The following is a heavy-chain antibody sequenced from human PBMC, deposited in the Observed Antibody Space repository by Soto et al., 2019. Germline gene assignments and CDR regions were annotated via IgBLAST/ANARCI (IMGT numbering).Heavy chain of an antibody. CDR1: GGSISSGGYS. CDR2: IYNSGST. CDR3: ARGEVVALGY. J-gene: IGHJ4*02. Sequence: QLQLQESGSGLVKPSQTLSLTCAVSGGSISSGGYSWSWIRQPPGKGLEWIGYIYNSGSTYYHPSLKSRVTVLVDRSKNQFSLKLSSVTAADTAVYYCARGEVVALGYWGQGTLVTVSS. V-gene: IGHV4-30-2*01. D-gene: IGHD2-15*01.